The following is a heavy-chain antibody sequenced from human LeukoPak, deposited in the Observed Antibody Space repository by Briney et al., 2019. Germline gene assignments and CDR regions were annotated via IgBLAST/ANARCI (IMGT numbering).Heavy chain of an antibody. V-gene: IGHV1-2*02. J-gene: IGHJ3*02. CDR3: AREVYSSAPNNNDAFDI. Sequence: ASVKVSCKASGYTFTGYYMHWVRQAPGQGLEWMGWINPNSGGTNYAQKFQGRVTMTRDTSISTAYMELSRLRSDGTAVYYCAREVYSSAPNNNDAFDIWGQGTMVTVSS. CDR1: GYTFTGYY. D-gene: IGHD6-25*01. CDR2: INPNSGGT.